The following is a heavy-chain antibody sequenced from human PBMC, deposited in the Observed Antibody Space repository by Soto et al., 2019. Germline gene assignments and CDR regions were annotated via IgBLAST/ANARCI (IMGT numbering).Heavy chain of an antibody. CDR1: GFTFSSYG. J-gene: IGHJ6*02. Sequence: QVQLVESGGGVVQPGRSLRLSCAASGFTFSSYGMHWVRQAPGKGLEWVAVIWYDGSNKYYADSVKGRFTISRDNSKNTLYLQMNSLGAEDTAVYYCARDLRPESSGYDFYGMDVWGQGTTVTVSS. CDR2: IWYDGSNK. V-gene: IGHV3-33*01. D-gene: IGHD5-12*01. CDR3: ARDLRPESSGYDFYGMDV.